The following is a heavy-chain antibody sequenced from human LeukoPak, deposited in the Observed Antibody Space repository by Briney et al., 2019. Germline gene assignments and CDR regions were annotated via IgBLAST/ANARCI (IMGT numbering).Heavy chain of an antibody. V-gene: IGHV3-23*01. CDR3: AKGVVGVTSPNSLDY. J-gene: IGHJ4*02. CDR2: ITGSGVST. D-gene: IGHD1-26*01. Sequence: GGSLRLSCAASGVTFSTYAMTWVRQTPGKGLEWVSAITGSGVSTFYADSVKGRFTISRDSSKNTLFLQMNSLRAEDTAVYYCAKGVVGVTSPNSLDYWGQGTLVTVSS. CDR1: GVTFSTYA.